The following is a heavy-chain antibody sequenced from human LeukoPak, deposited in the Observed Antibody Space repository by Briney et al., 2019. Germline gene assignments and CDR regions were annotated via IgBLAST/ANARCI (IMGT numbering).Heavy chain of an antibody. V-gene: IGHV1-2*02. CDR1: VDTFTVYY. CDR2: INPKIGGT. CDR3: SKAGGQEYQMVGCVDY. Sequence: ASVKVSCKTYVDTFTVYYIHCGRQTPRQGVECVGWINPKIGGTNYTRKFQGRVTLPRDTSINTAYMELTGLRSDETAIYYCSKAGGQEYQMVGCVDYWGQGTLVIVSS. D-gene: IGHD6-13*01. J-gene: IGHJ4*02.